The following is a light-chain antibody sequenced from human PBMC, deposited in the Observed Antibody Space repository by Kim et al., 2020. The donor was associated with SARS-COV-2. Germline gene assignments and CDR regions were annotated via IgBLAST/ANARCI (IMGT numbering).Light chain of an antibody. Sequence: EVVLTPPPATPSLSPGERATLSCGASQTVTLAWYQQKPGLAPRLLIYDVSTRATGIPDRFSGSGSGTDFTLTISRLEPEDFAVYYCQQYSALPLTSGGVTKVDIK. V-gene: IGKV3D-20*01. J-gene: IGKJ4*01. CDR3: QQYSALPLT. CDR2: DVS. CDR1: QTVT.